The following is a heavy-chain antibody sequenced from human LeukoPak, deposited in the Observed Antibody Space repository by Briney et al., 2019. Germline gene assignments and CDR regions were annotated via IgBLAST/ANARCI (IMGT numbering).Heavy chain of an antibody. Sequence: PGGSLRLSCAASGFPFSNYAVGWVRQVPGKGLEWVSTLSGSGDRTYYADSVKGRFTISRDNSKNRLYLQMNSLRAEDTAIYYCANLLDVDTTMGRFDPWGQGTLVTVSS. D-gene: IGHD5-18*01. CDR3: ANLLDVDTTMGRFDP. CDR1: GFPFSNYA. J-gene: IGHJ5*02. CDR2: LSGSGDRT. V-gene: IGHV3-23*01.